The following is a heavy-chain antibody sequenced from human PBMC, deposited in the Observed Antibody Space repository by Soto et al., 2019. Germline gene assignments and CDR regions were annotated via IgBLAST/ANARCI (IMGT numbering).Heavy chain of an antibody. J-gene: IGHJ3*02. Sequence: ASVNVSWKAAGYGFSIYAMHWGRQAPGQRLEWMGWINAGNGNTKYSQKFQGRVTITRDTSASTAYMELSSLRSEDTAVYYCASALNYYGSGSYHPLLTFDIWGQGTMVTVSS. V-gene: IGHV1-3*01. CDR2: INAGNGNT. CDR3: ASALNYYGSGSYHPLLTFDI. CDR1: GYGFSIYA. D-gene: IGHD3-10*01.